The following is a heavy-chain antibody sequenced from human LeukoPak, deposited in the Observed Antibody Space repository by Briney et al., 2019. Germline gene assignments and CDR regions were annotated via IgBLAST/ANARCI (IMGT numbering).Heavy chain of an antibody. CDR1: GGSINVGGYS. CDR3: ARGGVYTGMDA. D-gene: IGHD2-2*02. Sequence: PSQTLSLTCGVSGGSINVGGYSWNWIRQPPGKGLAWIGNIFHSGVTYYKPSLRSRVAISLDRSKNQVSLNVTSVTAADTAVYYCARGGVYTGMDAWGQGTTVIVSS. J-gene: IGHJ6*02. CDR2: IFHSGVT. V-gene: IGHV4-30-2*01.